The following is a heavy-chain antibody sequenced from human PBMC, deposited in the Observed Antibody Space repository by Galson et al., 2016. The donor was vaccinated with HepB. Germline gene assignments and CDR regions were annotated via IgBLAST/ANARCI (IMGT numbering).Heavy chain of an antibody. CDR1: GHTFTSYGTNYG. CDR2: TSPYNGNT. V-gene: IGHV1-18*01. J-gene: IGHJ4*02. CDR3: ARDSRDFDFDY. D-gene: IGHD3-3*01. Sequence: SVKVSCKASGHTFTSYGTNYGISWVRQAPGQGLEWMGWTSPYNGNTSYAQNFRGRVTMTTDTSTSTAYMELRSLRSDDTAVYYCARDSRDFDFDYWGQGTLVTLSS.